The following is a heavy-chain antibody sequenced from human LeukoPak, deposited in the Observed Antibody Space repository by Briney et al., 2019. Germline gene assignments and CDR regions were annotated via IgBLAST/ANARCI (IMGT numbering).Heavy chain of an antibody. D-gene: IGHD3-16*01. J-gene: IGHJ6*01. Sequence: SETLSLACTVSGGSISSYYWSWIRQPPGKGLEWIGYIYYSGSTNYNPSLKSRVTISVDTSKNQFSLKLSSVTAADTAVYYCARVDPPRLITPQGSYGMDVWGQGTTVTVSS. CDR3: ARVDPPRLITPQGSYGMDV. V-gene: IGHV4-59*01. CDR1: GGSISSYY. CDR2: IYYSGST.